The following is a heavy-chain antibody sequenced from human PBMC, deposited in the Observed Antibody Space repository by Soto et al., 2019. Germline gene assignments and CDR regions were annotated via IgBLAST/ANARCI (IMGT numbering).Heavy chain of an antibody. D-gene: IGHD2-2*03. CDR3: VRDAPGFCSGTSCYGVFQS. CDR1: GYTSIDNH. CDR2: IAAYNGNT. Sequence: GASFKVSYPASGYTSIDNHFTWSLEAPGPGLEWMGWIAAYNGNTNKAQSQQDRDTKTRDTSTSTAYMELKSLRSDDTAVYFCVRDAPGFCSGTSCYGVFQSWGQGTLVTVSS. J-gene: IGHJ1*01. V-gene: IGHV1-18*01.